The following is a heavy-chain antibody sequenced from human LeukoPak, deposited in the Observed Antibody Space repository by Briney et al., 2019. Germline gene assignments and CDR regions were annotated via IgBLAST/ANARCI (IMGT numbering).Heavy chain of an antibody. CDR1: GYTFTSYA. J-gene: IGHJ4*02. CDR3: ARGGWGGVVDY. Sequence: ASVKVSCKASGYTFTSYAMHWVRQAPGQRLEWMGWINAGNGNTKYSQKFQGRVAITRDTSASTAYMELSSLRSEDTAVYYCARGGWGGVVDYWGQGTLVTVSS. V-gene: IGHV1-3*01. D-gene: IGHD6-19*01. CDR2: INAGNGNT.